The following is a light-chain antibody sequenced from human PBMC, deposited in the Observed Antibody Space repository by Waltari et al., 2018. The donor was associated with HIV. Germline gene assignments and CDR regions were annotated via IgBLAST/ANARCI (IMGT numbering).Light chain of an antibody. V-gene: IGLV3-21*02. CDR2: DDS. Sequence: SYVLTQPPSVSVAPGQTARIPCGGNNIGSKSVHWYQQKPGQAPVLVVYDDSDRPSGIPERFSGSNSGNTAALTISRVDAGDEADYYCQVWDSSSDHVVFGGGTKVTVL. CDR1: NIGSKS. CDR3: QVWDSSSDHVV. J-gene: IGLJ2*01.